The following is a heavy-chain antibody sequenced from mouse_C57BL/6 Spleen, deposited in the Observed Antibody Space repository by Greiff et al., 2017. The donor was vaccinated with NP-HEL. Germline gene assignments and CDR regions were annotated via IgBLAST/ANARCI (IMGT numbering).Heavy chain of an antibody. V-gene: IGHV1-76*01. CDR3: ARKSDYFDY. J-gene: IGHJ2*01. CDR1: GYTFTDYY. CDR2: IYPGSGNT. Sequence: VQLQQSGAELVRPGASVKLSRKASGYTFTDYYINWVKQRPGQGLEWIARIYPGSGNTYYNEKFKGKATLTAEKSSSTAYMQLSSLTSEDSAVYFCARKSDYFDYWGQGTTLTVSS.